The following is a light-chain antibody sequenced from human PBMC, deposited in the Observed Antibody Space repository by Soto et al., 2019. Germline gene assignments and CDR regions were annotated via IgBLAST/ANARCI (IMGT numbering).Light chain of an antibody. Sequence: VLTQSPGTLSLSPGERATISCRASQSISSSYLAWYQHKPGQAPRLLIYGASSRATGIPDRFSGSGSGTDFTLTISRLEPEDFAVYYCQQYGSSPPYTFGQGTKLEIK. V-gene: IGKV3-20*01. J-gene: IGKJ2*01. CDR3: QQYGSSPPYT. CDR2: GAS. CDR1: QSISSSY.